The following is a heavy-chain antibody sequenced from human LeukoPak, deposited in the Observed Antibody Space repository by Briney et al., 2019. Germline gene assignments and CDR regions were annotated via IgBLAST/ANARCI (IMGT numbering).Heavy chain of an antibody. Sequence: PSETLSLTCTVSGGPISSYYRSWIRQPPGKGLEWIGYIYYSGSTNYNPSLKSRVTISVDTSKNQFSLKLSSVTAADTAVYYCARSRNIVVVVPALLGFDPWGQGTLVTVSS. CDR3: ARSRNIVVVVPALLGFDP. CDR1: GGPISSYY. J-gene: IGHJ5*02. V-gene: IGHV4-59*08. D-gene: IGHD2-2*01. CDR2: IYYSGST.